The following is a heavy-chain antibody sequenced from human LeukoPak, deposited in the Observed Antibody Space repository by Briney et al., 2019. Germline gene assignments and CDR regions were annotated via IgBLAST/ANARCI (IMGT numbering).Heavy chain of an antibody. V-gene: IGHV6-1*01. Sequence: SQTLSLTCAMSGDTVSSNSVAWNWIRQSPSRGLEWLGRTYYRSKWYNDYAVSVQGRITINPDTSRNQFSLQLNSVTPEDTAVYYCAREWGDGFDIWGQGTMVTVSS. D-gene: IGHD3-16*01. CDR3: AREWGDGFDI. CDR2: TYYRSKWYN. J-gene: IGHJ3*02. CDR1: GDTVSSNSVA.